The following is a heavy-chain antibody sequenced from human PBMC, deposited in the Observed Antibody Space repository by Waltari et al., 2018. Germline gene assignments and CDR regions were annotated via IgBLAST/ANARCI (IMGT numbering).Heavy chain of an antibody. CDR2: IYYSGNT. D-gene: IGHD3-3*02. Sequence: QLQLQESGPGLVKPSETLSLTCTVSGGSISSSSYYWGWIRQPPGKGLDWIGSIYYSGNTYYNPSLKSRITRSIDTSKNQFSLNLSSVTAADTAVYYCARMSIYWYFDLWGRGTLVTVSA. V-gene: IGHV4-39*01. CDR1: GGSISSSSYY. J-gene: IGHJ2*01. CDR3: ARMSIYWYFDL.